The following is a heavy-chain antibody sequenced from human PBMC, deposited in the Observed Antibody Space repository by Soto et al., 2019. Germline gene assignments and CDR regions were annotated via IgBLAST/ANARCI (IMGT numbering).Heavy chain of an antibody. J-gene: IGHJ4*02. CDR3: AKSSTIFGVAPKWIVPADDY. D-gene: IGHD3-3*01. V-gene: IGHV3-23*01. Sequence: EVQLLESGGGLVQPGGSLRLSCAASGFTFTDSAMSWVRQAPGKGLEWVSTISGSGGKSFYADSVKGRFTISRDNSKNKRYLQMNSRRAEETAVYYCAKSSTIFGVAPKWIVPADDYWGQGTLVTVSS. CDR2: ISGSGGKS. CDR1: GFTFTDSA.